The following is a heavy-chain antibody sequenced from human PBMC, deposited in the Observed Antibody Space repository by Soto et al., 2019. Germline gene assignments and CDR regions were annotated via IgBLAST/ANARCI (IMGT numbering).Heavy chain of an antibody. Sequence: EVQLLESGGGLVQPGGSLRISCAVSGITVSTHAMSWVRQPPGKGLEWVSAISSSGAGTYYADSVKGRFTISRDNSKNTLSLRMASLRAEASAVSYCAMLGVSVVPAAMRYFVAWCPGTLVGFSS. J-gene: IGHJ4*02. CDR3: AMLGVSVVPAAMRYFVA. CDR2: ISSSGAGT. V-gene: IGHV3-23*01. D-gene: IGHD2-2*01. CDR1: GITVSTHA.